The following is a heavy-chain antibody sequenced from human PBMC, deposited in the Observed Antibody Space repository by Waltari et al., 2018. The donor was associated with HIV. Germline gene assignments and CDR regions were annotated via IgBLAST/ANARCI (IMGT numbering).Heavy chain of an antibody. J-gene: IGHJ4*02. CDR1: GGTFSSYA. V-gene: IGHV1-69*01. D-gene: IGHD3-22*01. CDR3: ARKDYYDTTGYSYFDY. CDR2: IIPIFGTA. Sequence: QVQLVQSGAEVKKPGSSVEVSCKASGGTFSSYAISWVRQAPGQGLEWMGGIIPIFGTANYAQKFQGRVTITADESTSTAYMELSSLRSEDTAVYYCARKDYYDTTGYSYFDYWGQGTLVTVSS.